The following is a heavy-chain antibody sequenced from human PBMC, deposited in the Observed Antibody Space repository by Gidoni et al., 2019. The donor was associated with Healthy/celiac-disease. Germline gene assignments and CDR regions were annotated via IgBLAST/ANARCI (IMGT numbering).Heavy chain of an antibody. D-gene: IGHD5-12*01. CDR3: AKPSRWLRYAFDI. Sequence: EVQLVESGGVVVQPGGSLRLSCAASGFTIDAYTMHWVRQAPGKGLEWVSLISWDGGSTYYADSVKGRFTISRDNSKNSLYLQMNSLRTEDTALYYCAKPSRWLRYAFDIWGQGTMVTVSS. J-gene: IGHJ3*02. V-gene: IGHV3-43*01. CDR2: ISWDGGST. CDR1: GFTIDAYT.